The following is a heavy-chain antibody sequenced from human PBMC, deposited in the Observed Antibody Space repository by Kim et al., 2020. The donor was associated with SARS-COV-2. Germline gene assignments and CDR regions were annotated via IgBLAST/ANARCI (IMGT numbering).Heavy chain of an antibody. V-gene: IGHV3-9*01. D-gene: IGHD5-12*01. CDR1: GFTFGDYA. CDR2: ISWNSGSI. J-gene: IGHJ6*02. CDR3: AKELMATILIYGMDV. Sequence: GGSLRLSCAASGFTFGDYAMHWVRQAPGKGLEWVSGISWNSGSIGYADSVKGRFTISRDNAKNSLYLQMNSLRAEDTALYYCAKELMATILIYGMDVWGQGTTVTVSS.